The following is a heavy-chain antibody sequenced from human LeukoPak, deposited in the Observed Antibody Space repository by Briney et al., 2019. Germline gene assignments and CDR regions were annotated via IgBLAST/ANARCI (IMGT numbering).Heavy chain of an antibody. J-gene: IGHJ3*02. CDR2: IYHSGST. CDR3: ASYCSGGGCYFHVHAFDI. Sequence: SETLSLTCAVSGGSISSSNWWSWVRQPPGKGLEWIGEIYHSGSTNYNPSLKSRVTISVDKSKNQFSLKLSSVTAADTAVYYCASYCSGGGCYFHVHAFDIWGQGTMVTVSS. D-gene: IGHD2-15*01. CDR1: GGSISSSNW. V-gene: IGHV4-4*02.